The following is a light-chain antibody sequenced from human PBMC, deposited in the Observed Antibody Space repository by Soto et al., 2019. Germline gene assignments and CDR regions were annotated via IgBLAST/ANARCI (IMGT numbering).Light chain of an antibody. J-gene: IGKJ2*01. Sequence: DIQMTQSPSSLSASFGDRVTLTCRASQNIDTYLNWYQQKPGTAPKLLMYAASSLHSGVPSRFSGSGSGTDFTLTISSLQPEAFATYYCHQSHTTPYTFGQGTKLEI. CDR1: QNIDTY. V-gene: IGKV1-39*01. CDR2: AAS. CDR3: HQSHTTPYT.